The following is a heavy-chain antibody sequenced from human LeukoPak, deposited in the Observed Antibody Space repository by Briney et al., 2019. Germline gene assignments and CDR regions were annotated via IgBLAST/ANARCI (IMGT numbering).Heavy chain of an antibody. D-gene: IGHD3-10*01. CDR3: ARVWFGESGWFDP. V-gene: IGHV3-21*01. CDR2: ISSSSGYI. Sequence: GGSLRLSCAASGFTFSSYSMNWVRQAPGKGLEWVSFISSSSGYIYYADSVKGRFTISRDNAKNSLYLQMNSLRAEDTAVYSCARVWFGESGWFDPWGQGTLVTVSS. CDR1: GFTFSSYS. J-gene: IGHJ5*02.